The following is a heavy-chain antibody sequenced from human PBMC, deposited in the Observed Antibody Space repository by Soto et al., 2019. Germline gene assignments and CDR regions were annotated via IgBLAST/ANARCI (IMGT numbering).Heavy chain of an antibody. Sequence: SGPTLVNPTQTLTLTCTFSGFSLSTSEVGVGWIRQPPGKALECLALIYWDNDQRYSPSLKSRLTITKDTSKNQVVFTMTNVDPVDTATYYCARRRRTGSFDYWGQGTLVTVSS. D-gene: IGHD6-19*01. CDR3: ARRRRTGSFDY. CDR1: GFSLSTSEVG. J-gene: IGHJ4*02. CDR2: IYWDNDQ. V-gene: IGHV2-5*02.